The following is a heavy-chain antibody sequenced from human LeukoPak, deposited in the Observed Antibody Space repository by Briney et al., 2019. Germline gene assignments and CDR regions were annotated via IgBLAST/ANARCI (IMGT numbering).Heavy chain of an antibody. CDR2: ILFTGKT. CDR3: ARQMGLGVWALDY. V-gene: IGHV4-39*01. J-gene: IGHJ4*02. D-gene: IGHD5/OR15-5a*01. CDR1: GGSISTDDYW. Sequence: SETLSLTCDVSGGSISTDDYWWGWIRQPPGKGLEWIAIILFTGKTHHNPSLRSRAFMSVDTSKNQFSLRLSAVTAADTAVYYCARQMGLGVWALDYWGQGTLVTVSS.